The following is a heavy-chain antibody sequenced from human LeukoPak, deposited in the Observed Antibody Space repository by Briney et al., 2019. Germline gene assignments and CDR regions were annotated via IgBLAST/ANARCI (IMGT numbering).Heavy chain of an antibody. J-gene: IGHJ4*02. CDR2: VSGGGRST. V-gene: IGHV3-23*01. D-gene: IGHD2-2*01. CDR1: GFIFNNYA. Sequence: GGSLRLSCAASGFIFNNYAMSWVRQAPGKGLEWVSGVSGGGRSTYYADSVKGRFTISRDNSKHTLYLQMNNLRAEDTAVYYCAKDDGDCSTTSCYSGFDYWGQGTLVTVSS. CDR3: AKDDGDCSTTSCYSGFDY.